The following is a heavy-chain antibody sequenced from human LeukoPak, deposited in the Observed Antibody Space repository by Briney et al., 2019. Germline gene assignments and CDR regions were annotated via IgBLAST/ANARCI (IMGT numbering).Heavy chain of an antibody. D-gene: IGHD4-23*01. V-gene: IGHV3-33*06. CDR2: IRYDGSNK. CDR3: AKGDGVVTYFDY. J-gene: IGHJ4*02. CDR1: GFTFSSYG. Sequence: GGSLRLSCAASGFTFSSYGVHWVRQAPGKGLEWVAVIRYDGSNKYYADSVKGRFTISRDNSKNTLYLQMNSLRAEDTAVYYCAKGDGVVTYFDYWGQGTLVTVSS.